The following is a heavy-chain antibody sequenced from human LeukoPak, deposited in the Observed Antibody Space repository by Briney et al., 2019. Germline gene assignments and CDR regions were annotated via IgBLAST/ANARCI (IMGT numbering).Heavy chain of an antibody. CDR1: GGTFSSYA. CDR2: IIPIFGTA. V-gene: IGHV1-69*06. Sequence: WASVKVSCKASGGTFSSYAISWVRQAPGQGLEWMGGIIPIFGTAIYAQKLQGRVTITADKSTSTAYMELSSLRSEDTAVYYCASDRDSSSSAWWGYYYYYYYMDVWGKGTTVTVSS. CDR3: ASDRDSSSSAWWGYYYYYYYMDV. J-gene: IGHJ6*03. D-gene: IGHD6-6*01.